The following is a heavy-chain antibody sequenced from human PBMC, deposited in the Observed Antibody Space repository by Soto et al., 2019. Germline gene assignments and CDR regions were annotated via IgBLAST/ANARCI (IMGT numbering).Heavy chain of an antibody. V-gene: IGHV3-23*01. D-gene: IGHD6-13*01. J-gene: IGHJ4*02. CDR2: ISGSGNTT. Sequence: EVQLLESGGGLVQPGGSLRLSYAASGFTFSSYAMTWVRRAPGKGLEWVSAISGSGNTTYYADSVKGRFTISRDSSKNTLYLQMNSLRAEDTAVYFCAKDLSSSWYPQYWGQGTLVTVSS. CDR1: GFTFSSYA. CDR3: AKDLSSSWYPQY.